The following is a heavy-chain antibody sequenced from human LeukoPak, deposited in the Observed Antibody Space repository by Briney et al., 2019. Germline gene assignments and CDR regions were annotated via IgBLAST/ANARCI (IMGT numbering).Heavy chain of an antibody. CDR1: GGSISSSSYY. D-gene: IGHD1-26*01. CDR2: IYYSGST. CDR3: ARRQYSGSYTSDY. J-gene: IGHJ4*02. Sequence: SQTLSLTCTVSGGSISSSSYYWGWIRQPPGKGLEWIGSIYYSGSTYYNPSLKSRVTISVDTSKNQFSLKLSSVTAADTAVYYCARRQYSGSYTSDYWGQGTLVTVSS. V-gene: IGHV4-39*01.